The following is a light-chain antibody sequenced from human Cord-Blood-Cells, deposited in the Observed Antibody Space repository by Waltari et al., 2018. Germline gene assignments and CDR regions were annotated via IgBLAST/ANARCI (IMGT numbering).Light chain of an antibody. CDR1: SSDVGGYND. J-gene: IGLJ2*01. Sequence: QSALTQPASVSGSPGQSITISCTGTSSDVGGYNDVPWYQQHPGKAPKLMIYDVRNRPSGVSNRFSGSKSGNTASLTISGLQAEDEADYYCSSYTSSSTLVVFGGGTKLTVL. CDR2: DVR. V-gene: IGLV2-14*01. CDR3: SSYTSSSTLVV.